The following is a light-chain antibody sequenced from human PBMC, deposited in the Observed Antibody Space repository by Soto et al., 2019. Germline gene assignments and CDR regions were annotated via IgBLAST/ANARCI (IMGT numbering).Light chain of an antibody. J-gene: IGLJ3*02. CDR1: SRDVGNYDY. Sequence: QSALTQPASVSGSPGQSITISCTGTSRDVGNYDYVSWYQQHPGKAPKIMIHEVSNRPSGVSNRFSGSKSGNTASLTISGLQAEDEADYYCSSYTTSNTVVFGGGTKLTVL. CDR3: SSYTTSNTVV. CDR2: EVS. V-gene: IGLV2-14*01.